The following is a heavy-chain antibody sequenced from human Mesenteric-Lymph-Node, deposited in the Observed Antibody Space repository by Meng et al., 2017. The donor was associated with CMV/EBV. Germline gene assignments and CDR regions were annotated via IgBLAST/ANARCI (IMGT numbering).Heavy chain of an antibody. CDR1: GFTFSDYW. CDR3: ARDPVRSPPY. CDR2: INEDGGAT. J-gene: IGHJ4*02. D-gene: IGHD3-10*01. Sequence: GGSLRLSCAASGFTFSDYWMSWVRQAPGKGLEWVSHINEDGGATNYADSVRGRFTISRDNAKNKLYLQMDSLRVEDTAVYYCARDPVRSPPYWGQGILVTVSS. V-gene: IGHV3-74*01.